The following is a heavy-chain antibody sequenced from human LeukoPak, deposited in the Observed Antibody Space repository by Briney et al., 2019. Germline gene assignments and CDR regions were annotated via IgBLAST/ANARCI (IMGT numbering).Heavy chain of an antibody. CDR1: GFSLTAPGVC. D-gene: IGHD3-10*01. Sequence: QTLTLTCTFSGFSLTAPGVCVSWIRQPLGKALEWLARIDWDGDKFYSTSLRTRLTISKDTSKNQVILTMTNVDPVDTATYFCARTRIGMLRGAASNWFDPWGLGTLVIVSS. J-gene: IGHJ5*02. CDR2: IDWDGDK. V-gene: IGHV2-70*16. CDR3: ARTRIGMLRGAASNWFDP.